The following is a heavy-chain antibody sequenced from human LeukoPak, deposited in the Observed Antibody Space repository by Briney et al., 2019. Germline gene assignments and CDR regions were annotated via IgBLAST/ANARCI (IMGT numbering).Heavy chain of an antibody. CDR1: GFTFSSYS. V-gene: IGHV3-30*18. CDR2: ISNDEENK. D-gene: IGHD3-22*01. J-gene: IGHJ6*02. Sequence: PGGSLRLSCAASGFTFSSYSMHWVRQAPGKGLEWVALISNDEENKYYVDPVKGRFTISRDNSKNTLYLQMDSLRPEDTAVYYCAKDPSSGWYRWGMDVWGQGTTVTVSS. CDR3: AKDPSSGWYRWGMDV.